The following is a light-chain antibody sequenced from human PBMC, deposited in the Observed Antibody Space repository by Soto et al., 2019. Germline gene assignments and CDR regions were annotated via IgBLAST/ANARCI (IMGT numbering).Light chain of an antibody. CDR1: SSDVGGYNY. J-gene: IGLJ1*01. Sequence: QSALTQPASVSGSPGQSITISCTGTSSDVGGYNYVSWYQQHPGKAPKLMIYDVSNWPSGVSNRFSGSKSGNTASLTISGLRAEDEADYYCSSYTNSSPFVFGTGTKLTVL. CDR2: DVS. V-gene: IGLV2-14*01. CDR3: SSYTNSSPFV.